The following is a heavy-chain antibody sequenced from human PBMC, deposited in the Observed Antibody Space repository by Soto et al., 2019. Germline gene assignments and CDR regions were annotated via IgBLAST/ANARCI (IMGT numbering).Heavy chain of an antibody. Sequence: EVQLLQSGAEVKKPGESLKISCKGSGYSFANYWIGWVRQMPGKGLEWMGIIYADNSDTRYIPSLQGQVTISVDKSTSTAYLQWSSLKASDTAMYYCARARLYCSGGTCYSTAAFDIWGQGTMVTVS. CDR3: ARARLYCSGGTCYSTAAFDI. CDR1: GYSFANYW. CDR2: IYADNSDT. V-gene: IGHV5-51*01. D-gene: IGHD2-15*01. J-gene: IGHJ3*02.